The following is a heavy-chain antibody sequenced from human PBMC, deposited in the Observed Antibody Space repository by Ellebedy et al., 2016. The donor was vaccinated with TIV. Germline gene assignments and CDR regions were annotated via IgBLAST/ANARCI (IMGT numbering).Heavy chain of an antibody. Sequence: GESLKISCAASAFTFSHHAFYWVRQAPGKGLEWLTIISYDGNNKFYLDSVEGRFSISRDDSKNTRYLQMNSLRPEDTAVYYCSREGLEAGMDLWGQGTTVIVSS. CDR3: SREGLEAGMDL. CDR2: ISYDGNNK. J-gene: IGHJ6*02. CDR1: AFTFSHHA. V-gene: IGHV3-30*08.